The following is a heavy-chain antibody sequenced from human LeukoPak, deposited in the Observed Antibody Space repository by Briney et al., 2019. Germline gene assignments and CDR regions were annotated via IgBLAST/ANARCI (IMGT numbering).Heavy chain of an antibody. CDR2: INHSGST. V-gene: IGHV4-34*01. CDR1: GGSFSGYY. Sequence: PETLSLTCAVYGGSFSGYYWSWIRQPPGKGLEWIGEINHSGSTNYNPSLKSRVTISVDTSKNQFSLKLSSVTAADTAVYYCARTIGYCSGGSCYSPFDYWGQGTLVTVSS. D-gene: IGHD2-15*01. J-gene: IGHJ4*02. CDR3: ARTIGYCSGGSCYSPFDY.